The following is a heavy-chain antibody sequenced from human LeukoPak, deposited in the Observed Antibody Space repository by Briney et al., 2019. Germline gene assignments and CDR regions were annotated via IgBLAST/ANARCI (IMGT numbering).Heavy chain of an antibody. CDR3: AKSGGYGLIDY. CDR1: GGSTRSYY. Sequence: SETLPLTCTVSGGSTRSYYWSWIRQPPGKGLEWIGYIYYSGSTNYNPSLKSRVTISVDTSKKQFSLKLNSVTAADTAMYYCAKSGGYGLIDYWGQGTRVTVSS. D-gene: IGHD1-26*01. J-gene: IGHJ4*02. V-gene: IGHV4-59*08. CDR2: IYYSGST.